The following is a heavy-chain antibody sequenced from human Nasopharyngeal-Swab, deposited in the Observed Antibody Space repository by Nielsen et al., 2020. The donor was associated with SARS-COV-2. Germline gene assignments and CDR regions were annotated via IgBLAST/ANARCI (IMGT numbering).Heavy chain of an antibody. V-gene: IGHV3-30*18. J-gene: IGHJ4*02. D-gene: IGHD6-19*01. CDR3: AKDRSWRYSSAFFDY. CDR2: ISYDGSNK. CDR1: GFTFSSYS. Sequence: GESLKISCAASGFTFSSYSMHWVRQAPGKGLEWVAVISYDGSNKYYADSVKGRFTISRDNSKNTLYLQMNSLRAEDTAVYYCAKDRSWRYSSAFFDYWGQGTLVTFSS.